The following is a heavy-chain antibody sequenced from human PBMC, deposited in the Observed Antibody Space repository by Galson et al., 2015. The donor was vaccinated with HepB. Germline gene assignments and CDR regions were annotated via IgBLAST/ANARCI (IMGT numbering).Heavy chain of an antibody. V-gene: IGHV4-39*01. CDR1: GDSISSRDYY. Sequence: ETLSLTCSVSGDSISSRDYYWGWIRQSPGKGLEWIGSFYYTGNTYYIPSLKSRVAISADTSKNQVSLTLASVTAADTALYYCARHNGDNFHYAMDVWGQGTTVTVSS. CDR2: FYYTGNT. D-gene: IGHD4/OR15-4a*01. CDR3: ARHNGDNFHYAMDV. J-gene: IGHJ6*02.